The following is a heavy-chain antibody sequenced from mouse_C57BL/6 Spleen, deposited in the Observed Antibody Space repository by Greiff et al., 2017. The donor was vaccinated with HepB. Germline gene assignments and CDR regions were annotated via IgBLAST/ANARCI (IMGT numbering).Heavy chain of an antibody. CDR3: ARWDVYYAMDY. J-gene: IGHJ4*01. Sequence: QVQLQQSGAELVRPGSSVKLSCKASGYTFTSYWMHWVKQRPIQGLEWIGNIDPSDSETHYNQKFKDKATLTVDKSSSTAYMQLSSLTSEYSAVYYCARWDVYYAMDYWGQGTSVTVSS. V-gene: IGHV1-52*01. D-gene: IGHD4-1*01. CDR2: IDPSDSET. CDR1: GYTFTSYW.